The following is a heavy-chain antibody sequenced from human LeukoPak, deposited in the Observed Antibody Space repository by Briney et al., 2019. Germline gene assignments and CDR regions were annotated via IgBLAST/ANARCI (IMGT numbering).Heavy chain of an antibody. CDR2: IYSGGST. V-gene: IGHV3-66*01. CDR3: ARSKPPAVKDYYGLDV. CDR1: GFTVSTNY. D-gene: IGHD6-13*01. Sequence: GGSLRLSCAASGFTVSTNYMNWVRQAPGRGLEWVSVIYSGGSTYYVDSVKGRFTISRDNSKNTLHLLMNSLRAEDTAVYFCARSKPPAVKDYYGLDVWGQGTTVTVSS. J-gene: IGHJ6*02.